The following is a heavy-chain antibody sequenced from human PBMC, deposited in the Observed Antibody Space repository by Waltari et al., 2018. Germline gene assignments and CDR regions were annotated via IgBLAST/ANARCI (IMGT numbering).Heavy chain of an antibody. D-gene: IGHD4-17*01. CDR3: ARGLRGYYGMDV. Sequence: EVQLVESGGGLVQPGGSLRLSCSASGFPFSSYWRHWGRQGPGKGLVWVSRINSDGSTTNYADSVKGRFTISRDNAKNTLYLQMNSLRAEDTAVYYCARGLRGYYGMDVWGQGTTVTVSS. J-gene: IGHJ6*02. V-gene: IGHV3-74*01. CDR1: GFPFSSYW. CDR2: INSDGSTT.